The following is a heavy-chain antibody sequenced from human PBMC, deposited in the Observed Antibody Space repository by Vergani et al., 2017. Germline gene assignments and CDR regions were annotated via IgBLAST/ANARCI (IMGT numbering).Heavy chain of an antibody. V-gene: IGHV4-39*02. CDR1: GGSISSSSYY. CDR2: IYYSGST. J-gene: IGHJ5*02. Sequence: QLQLQESGPGLVKPSETLSLTCTVSGGSISSSSYYWGWIRQPPGKGLEWIGSIYYSGSTYYNPSLKSRVTVSVDTSKNHFSLKPSSVTAADTAVYYCAGVAYCGGDCRWFDPWGQGTLVTVSS. CDR3: AGVAYCGGDCRWFDP. D-gene: IGHD2-21*01.